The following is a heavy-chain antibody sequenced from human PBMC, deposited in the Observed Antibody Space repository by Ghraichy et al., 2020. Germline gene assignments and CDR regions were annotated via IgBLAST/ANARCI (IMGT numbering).Heavy chain of an antibody. V-gene: IGHV3-23*01. D-gene: IGHD4-23*01. J-gene: IGHJ4*02. CDR1: GFTFSSYD. CDR3: AKDLGFGGYSFDY. Sequence: GESLNISCAASGFTFSSYDMPWVRQAPGKGLEWVSVISASGGRTYYADSVKGRLTISRDNSKNTLHLQMNSLRAEDTAIYYCAKDLGFGGYSFDYWGQGILVTVSS. CDR2: ISASGGRT.